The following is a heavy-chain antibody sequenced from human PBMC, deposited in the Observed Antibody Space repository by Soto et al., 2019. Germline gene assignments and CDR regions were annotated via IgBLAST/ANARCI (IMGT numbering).Heavy chain of an antibody. D-gene: IGHD3-10*01. CDR2: IIPILGIA. CDR1: GGTFSSYT. CDR3: ARGSHGSGSYYNGGRWFDP. V-gene: IGHV1-69*02. J-gene: IGHJ5*02. Sequence: QVQLVQSGAEVKKPGSSVKVSCKASGGTFSSYTISWVRQAPGQGLEWMGRIIPILGIANYAQKFQGRVTITADKXXSXASXEVRSLRSEDTAVYYCARGSHGSGSYYNGGRWFDPWGQGTLVTVSS.